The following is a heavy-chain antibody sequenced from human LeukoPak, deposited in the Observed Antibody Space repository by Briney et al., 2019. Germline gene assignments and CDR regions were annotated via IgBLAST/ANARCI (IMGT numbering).Heavy chain of an antibody. Sequence: GGSPRLSCAASGFTFSSYAMSWVRQAPGKGLEWVSAISGSGGSTYYADSVKGRFTISRDNSKNTLYLQMNSLRAEDTAVYYCAKDGTVLLWFGELLSSYFDYWGQGTLVTVSS. CDR3: AKDGTVLLWFGELLSSYFDY. V-gene: IGHV3-23*01. J-gene: IGHJ4*02. CDR1: GFTFSSYA. CDR2: ISGSGGST. D-gene: IGHD3-10*01.